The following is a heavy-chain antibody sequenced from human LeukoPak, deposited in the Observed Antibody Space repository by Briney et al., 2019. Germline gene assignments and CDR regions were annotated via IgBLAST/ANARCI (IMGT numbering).Heavy chain of an antibody. J-gene: IGHJ4*02. V-gene: IGHV3-66*01. CDR1: GFTVSSNY. CDR2: IYSGGST. Sequence: GGSLRLSCAASGFTVSSNYMSWVRQAPGKGLEWVSVIYSGGSTYYADSVKGRFTISRDNSKNTLYLQMNSLRAEDTAVYYCARVPHYYDSSGFDHWGQGTLVTVSS. CDR3: ARVPHYYDSSGFDH. D-gene: IGHD3-22*01.